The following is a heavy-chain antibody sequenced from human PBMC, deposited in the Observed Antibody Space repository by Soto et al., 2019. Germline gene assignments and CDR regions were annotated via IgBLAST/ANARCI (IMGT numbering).Heavy chain of an antibody. CDR3: ATYSSPFDY. Sequence: GGSLRLSCTASGFTFGDYAMSWFRQAPGKGLEWVSAISATGTTTYYADSVKGRFTISRDNSKRTLFLQMDSLSPEDTAVYYCATYSSPFDYWGQGTLVTVSS. V-gene: IGHV3-23*01. D-gene: IGHD6-13*01. CDR1: GFTFGDYA. J-gene: IGHJ4*02. CDR2: ISATGTTT.